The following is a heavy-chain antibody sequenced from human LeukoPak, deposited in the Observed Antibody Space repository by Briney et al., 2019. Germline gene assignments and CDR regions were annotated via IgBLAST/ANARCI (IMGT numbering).Heavy chain of an antibody. Sequence: ASVKVSCKASGYTFTSYGISWVRQAPGQGLEWMGWISAYNGNTNYAQKLQGRVTMTTDTSTSTAYMELRSLRSDDTAVYYCARDSDWNTVNYYYGMDAWGKGTTVTVSS. V-gene: IGHV1-18*04. D-gene: IGHD1/OR15-1a*01. CDR1: GYTFTSYG. J-gene: IGHJ6*04. CDR2: ISAYNGNT. CDR3: ARDSDWNTVNYYYGMDA.